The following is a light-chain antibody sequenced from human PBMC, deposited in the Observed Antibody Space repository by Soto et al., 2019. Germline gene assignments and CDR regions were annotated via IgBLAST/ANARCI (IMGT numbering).Light chain of an antibody. V-gene: IGLV1-44*01. Sequence: QSVLTQPPSASGTPGQRVTISCSGSGSSIGTNTVNWYRQLPGTAPKLLIYGNNQRPSGVPDRFSGSKSGTSASLGISGLQSEDEADYYCAAWDGSLNIVLFGGGTKLTVL. CDR1: GSSIGTNT. J-gene: IGLJ2*01. CDR3: AAWDGSLNIVL. CDR2: GNN.